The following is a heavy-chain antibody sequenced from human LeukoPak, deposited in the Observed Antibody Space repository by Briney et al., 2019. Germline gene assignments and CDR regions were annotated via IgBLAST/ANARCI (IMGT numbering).Heavy chain of an antibody. Sequence: PSETLSLTCTVSGGSISSYYWSWIRQPPGKGLEWIGYIYYSGSTNYNPSLKSRVTISVDTSKNQFSLKLSSVTAADTAVYYCARGDYYDSSGYLKAFDIWGQGTMVTVSS. CDR1: GGSISSYY. CDR3: ARGDYYDSSGYLKAFDI. CDR2: IYYSGST. D-gene: IGHD3-22*01. J-gene: IGHJ3*02. V-gene: IGHV4-59*01.